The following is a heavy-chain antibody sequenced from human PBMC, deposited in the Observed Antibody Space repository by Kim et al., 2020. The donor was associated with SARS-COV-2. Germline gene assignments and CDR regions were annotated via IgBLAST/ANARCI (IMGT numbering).Heavy chain of an antibody. CDR3: VRDRTYSFDY. CDR1: GFRFTRYC. CDR2: INGYETYI. Sequence: GGSLRLFCVASGFRFTRYCMSWVRQAPGKGLEWVSYINGYETYIYYGDSVKGRFIISRDDAKNSLYLQMNSLSADDTAVYYCVRDRTYSFDYWGPGTLVT. D-gene: IGHD2-15*01. V-gene: IGHV3-7*01. J-gene: IGHJ4*03.